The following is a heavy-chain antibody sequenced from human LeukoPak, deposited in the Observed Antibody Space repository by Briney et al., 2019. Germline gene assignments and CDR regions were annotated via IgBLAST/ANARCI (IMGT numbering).Heavy chain of an antibody. D-gene: IGHD5-24*01. V-gene: IGHV5-51*01. CDR3: ARRDGYNMGAFDI. CDR2: MYPGDSDT. Sequence: GESLKFSCQGSGYSFTSYWVGWVRQMPGKGLEWMGIMYPGDSDTRYSPSFQGQVTISADKSISTAYLQWSSLKASDTAIYYCARRDGYNMGAFDIWGQGTMVTVSS. CDR1: GYSFTSYW. J-gene: IGHJ3*02.